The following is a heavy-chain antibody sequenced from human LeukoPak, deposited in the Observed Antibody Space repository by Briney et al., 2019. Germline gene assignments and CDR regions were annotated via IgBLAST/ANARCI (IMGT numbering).Heavy chain of an antibody. CDR2: ISSSSSYI. V-gene: IGHV3-21*01. J-gene: IGHJ6*03. D-gene: IGHD4-17*01. CDR1: GFTFSSYS. Sequence: GGSLRLSCAASGFTFSSYSMNWVRQAPGKGLEWVSSISSSSSYIYYADSVKGRFTISRDNAKNSLYLQMNSLRAEDTAVYYYARDGAYGVKGYYYYYMDVWGKGTTVTVSS. CDR3: ARDGAYGVKGYYYYYMDV.